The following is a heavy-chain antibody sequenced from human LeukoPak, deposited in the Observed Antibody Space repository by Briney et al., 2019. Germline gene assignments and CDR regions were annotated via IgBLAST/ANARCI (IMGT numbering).Heavy chain of an antibody. Sequence: PGGSLRLSCAASGFTFSNYAMSWVRQAPGKRLEWVSTITGSGSSTYYVDSVKGRFTISRDKSQNTLYLQMNSLRAEDTAVYYCTRDQYFHSDDWGQGTLVTVSS. V-gene: IGHV3-23*01. CDR1: GFTFSNYA. J-gene: IGHJ4*02. CDR3: TRDQYFHSDD. CDR2: ITGSGSST. D-gene: IGHD3-9*01.